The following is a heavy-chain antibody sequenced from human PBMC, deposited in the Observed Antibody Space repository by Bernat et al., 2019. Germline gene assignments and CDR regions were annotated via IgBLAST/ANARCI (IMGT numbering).Heavy chain of an antibody. D-gene: IGHD3-9*01. V-gene: IGHV4-34*01. CDR2: INHSGST. CDR3: ARVWLNDILTGRDAFDI. CDR1: GGSFSGYY. Sequence: QVQLQQWGAGLLKPSETLSLTCAVYGGSFSGYYWSWIRQPPGKGLEWIGEINHSGSTNYNPSLKSRVTISVDTSKNQFSLMLSSVTAADTAVYYCARVWLNDILTGRDAFDIWGQGTMVTVSS. J-gene: IGHJ3*02.